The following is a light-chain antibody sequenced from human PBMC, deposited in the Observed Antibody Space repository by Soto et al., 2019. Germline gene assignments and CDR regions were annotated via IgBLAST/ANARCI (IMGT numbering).Light chain of an antibody. CDR1: SSDVGAYNY. V-gene: IGLV2-14*01. Sequence: QSALTQPASVSGSPGQSITISCTGTSSDVGAYNYVSWYQQHPGKAPKLMVYDVSNRPSGVSNRFSGSKSGNTASLTISGLQAEDEADYYCSSYTYTTTLVVFGGGTKLIVL. CDR2: DVS. CDR3: SSYTYTTTLVV. J-gene: IGLJ2*01.